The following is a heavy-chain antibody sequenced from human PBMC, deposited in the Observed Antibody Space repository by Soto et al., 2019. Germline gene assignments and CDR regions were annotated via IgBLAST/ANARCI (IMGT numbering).Heavy chain of an antibody. Sequence: SVQVSCKASGYTFTGYYMHWVRQAPGQGLEWMGWINPNSGGTNYAQKFQGRVTMTRDTSISTAYMELSRLRSDDTAVYYWARDYCIRTSCYFDYYYGMAVRGKRAKITVSS. J-gene: IGHJ6*01. V-gene: IGHV1-2*02. D-gene: IGHD2-2*01. CDR1: GYTFTGYY. CDR3: ARDYCIRTSCYFDYYYGMAV. CDR2: INPNSGGT.